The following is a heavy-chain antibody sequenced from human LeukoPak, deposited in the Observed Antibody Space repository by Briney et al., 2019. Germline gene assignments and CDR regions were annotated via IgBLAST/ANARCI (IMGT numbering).Heavy chain of an antibody. D-gene: IGHD6-6*01. CDR1: GFTFNSSW. V-gene: IGHV3-7*01. CDR2: INEDGSEK. Sequence: PGGSLRLSCAASGFTFNSSWMSWVRQAPGKGLEWTANINEDGSEKHYVDSVEGRFTISRDNAKNSLYLQMNSLRVEDTALYYCTRGDSSSKIDYWGQGILVIVSS. CDR3: TRGDSSSKIDY. J-gene: IGHJ4*02.